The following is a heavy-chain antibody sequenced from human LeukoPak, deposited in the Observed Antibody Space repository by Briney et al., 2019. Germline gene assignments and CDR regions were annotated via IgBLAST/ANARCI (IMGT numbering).Heavy chain of an antibody. Sequence: GASLQISCKGSGFSFTNYWIGWVRQMPGKGLERMGIIYPGDSDTRYSPSFQGQDTISADKSISTAYLQWSSLKASDTAMYYCARHSFLGGYDLVYWGQGTQVTVSS. CDR3: ARHSFLGGYDLVY. V-gene: IGHV5-51*01. CDR1: GFSFTNYW. D-gene: IGHD5-12*01. J-gene: IGHJ4*02. CDR2: IYPGDSDT.